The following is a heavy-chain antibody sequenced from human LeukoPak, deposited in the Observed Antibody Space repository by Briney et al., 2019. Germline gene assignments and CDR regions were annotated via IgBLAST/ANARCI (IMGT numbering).Heavy chain of an antibody. J-gene: IGHJ2*01. D-gene: IGHD2-2*01. CDR3: ARRPLLGYCSSTSCRGGYFDL. Sequence: SETLSLTCAVYGGSFSGYYWSWIRQPPGKGLEWIGEINHSGSTNYNPSLKSRVTISVDTSKNQFSLKLSSVTAADTAVYYCARRPLLGYCSSTSCRGGYFDLWGRGTLVTVSS. CDR1: GGSFSGYY. V-gene: IGHV4-34*01. CDR2: INHSGST.